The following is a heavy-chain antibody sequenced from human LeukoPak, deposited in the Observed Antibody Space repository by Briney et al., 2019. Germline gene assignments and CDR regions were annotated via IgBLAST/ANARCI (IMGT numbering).Heavy chain of an antibody. CDR1: GGSIISSSFY. CDR3: AKATRYCSSTSCPKDAFDI. D-gene: IGHD2-2*01. CDR2: IYYSGST. J-gene: IGHJ3*02. V-gene: IGHV4-39*01. Sequence: PSETLSLTCTVSGGSIISSSFYWGWIRQPPGKGLEWIGSIYYSGSTYYNTSLKSRVTISVDTSKNQFSLKLSSVTAADTAVYYCAKATRYCSSTSCPKDAFDIWGQGTMVTVSS.